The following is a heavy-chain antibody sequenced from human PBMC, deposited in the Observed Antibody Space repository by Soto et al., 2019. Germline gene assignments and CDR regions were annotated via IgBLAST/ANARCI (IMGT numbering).Heavy chain of an antibody. CDR1: GFTFSSYA. Sequence: QVQLVASGGGVVEPGRSLRLSCAASGFTFSSYALHWVRQAPGKGLDWVAVISSDVNYRYYADSVRGRFTITRDNSNNTLYLQMNSLRAEDTAVYYCARQKKRGVCLFDFWGQGTLVTVSS. D-gene: IGHD1-26*01. CDR2: ISSDVNYR. CDR3: ARQKKRGVCLFDF. V-gene: IGHV3-30-3*01. J-gene: IGHJ4*02.